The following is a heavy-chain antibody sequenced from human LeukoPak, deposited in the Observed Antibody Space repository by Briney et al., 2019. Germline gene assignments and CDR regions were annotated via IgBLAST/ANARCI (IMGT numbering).Heavy chain of an antibody. CDR1: GFTFSGNW. J-gene: IGHJ4*02. D-gene: IGHD4-23*01. CDR2: INTDGTRT. V-gene: IGHV3-74*01. CDR3: ARETLEYGGIFFDY. Sequence: GGSLRLSCADSGFTFSGNWMHWVRHAPGKGLVWVSRINTDGTRTTYADSVKGRFTISRDNAKNTLYLQMNSLRGEDTAVYYCARETLEYGGIFFDYWGQGTLVTVSS.